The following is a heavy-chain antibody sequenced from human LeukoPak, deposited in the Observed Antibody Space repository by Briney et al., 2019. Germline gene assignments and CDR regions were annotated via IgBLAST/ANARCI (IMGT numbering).Heavy chain of an antibody. CDR3: ARHGTLIDGPVTNNDAFDI. Sequence: GESLKISCKGSGYSFTSYWIGWVRQMPGKGLEWMGIIYPGDSDTRYSPSFQGQVTISADKSISTAYLQWSSLKASDTAMYYCARHGTLIDGPVTNNDAFDIWGQGTMVTVSS. CDR2: IYPGDSDT. J-gene: IGHJ3*02. D-gene: IGHD3-16*01. V-gene: IGHV5-51*01. CDR1: GYSFTSYW.